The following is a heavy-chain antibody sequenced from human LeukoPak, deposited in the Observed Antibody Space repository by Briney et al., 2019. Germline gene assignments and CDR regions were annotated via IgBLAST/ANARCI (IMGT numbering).Heavy chain of an antibody. D-gene: IGHD3-10*01. CDR3: VRGTPTPGMDY. CDR2: IDTTTGNP. V-gene: IGHV7-4-1*02. J-gene: IGHJ4*02. Sequence: ASVTVSCTSSGYPFSAHFLNLVRQAPGQGLEWMGNIDTTTGNPRYAQDFTGRFVFSLDTSVSTAYLQITSLKADDTAAYYCVRGTPTPGMDYWGQGTQVTVSS. CDR1: GYPFSAHF.